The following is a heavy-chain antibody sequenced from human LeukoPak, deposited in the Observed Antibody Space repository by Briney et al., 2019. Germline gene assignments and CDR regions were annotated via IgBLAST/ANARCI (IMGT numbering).Heavy chain of an antibody. D-gene: IGHD3-9*01. CDR1: GDGVSSNSVT. CDR3: ARRLAQYDCFDP. V-gene: IGHV6-1*01. J-gene: IGHJ5*02. CDR2: TYYRSTWYN. Sequence: SQTLSLTCAISGDGVSSNSVTWNWIRQSPSRGLEWLGRTYYRSTWYNDYAVSVRGRITVNPDTSKNQFSLHLNSVTPEDTAVYYCARRLAQYDCFDPWGQGILVTVSS.